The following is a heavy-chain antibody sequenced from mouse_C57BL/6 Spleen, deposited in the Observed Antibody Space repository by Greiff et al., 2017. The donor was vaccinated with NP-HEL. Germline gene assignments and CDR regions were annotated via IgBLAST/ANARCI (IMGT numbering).Heavy chain of an antibody. D-gene: IGHD2-4*01. Sequence: EVKLQESGPGLVKPSQSLSLTCSVTGYSITSGYYWNWLRQFPGNKLEWMGYISYDGSNNYNPSLKNRISITRDTSKNQFFLKLNSVTTEDTATYYCASGLPMFAYWGQGTLVTVSA. CDR1: GYSITSGYY. CDR3: ASGLPMFAY. J-gene: IGHJ3*01. V-gene: IGHV3-6*01. CDR2: ISYDGSN.